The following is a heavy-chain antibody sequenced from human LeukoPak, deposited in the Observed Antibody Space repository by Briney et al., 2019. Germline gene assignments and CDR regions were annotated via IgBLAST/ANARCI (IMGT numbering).Heavy chain of an antibody. CDR2: IYHSGST. Sequence: SETLSLTCTVSGYSISSGYYWGWIRQPPGKGLEWIGTIYHSGSTYYNPSLKSRVTISVDTSKNQFSLKLSSVTAADTAVYYCARGPATVVGGYYYMDVWGKGTTVTVSS. CDR3: ARGPATVVGGYYYMDV. J-gene: IGHJ6*03. D-gene: IGHD4-23*01. V-gene: IGHV4-38-2*02. CDR1: GYSISSGYY.